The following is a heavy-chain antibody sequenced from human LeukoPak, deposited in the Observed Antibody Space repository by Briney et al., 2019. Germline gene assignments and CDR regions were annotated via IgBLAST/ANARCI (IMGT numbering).Heavy chain of an antibody. V-gene: IGHV4-59*08. D-gene: IGHD1-1*01. CDR1: GGSISSYY. CDR2: IYYSGST. Sequence: SETLSLTCTVSGGSISSYYWSWIRQPPGKGLEWIGYIYYSGSTNYNPSLKSRVTISVDTSKNQFSLKLSSVTAADTAVYYCARLIEGERGLPQLYFDYWGQGTLVTVSS. J-gene: IGHJ4*02. CDR3: ARLIEGERGLPQLYFDY.